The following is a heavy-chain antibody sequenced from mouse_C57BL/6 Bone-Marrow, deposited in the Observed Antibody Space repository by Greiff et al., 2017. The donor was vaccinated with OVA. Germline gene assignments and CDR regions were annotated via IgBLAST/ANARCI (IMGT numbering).Heavy chain of an antibody. CDR3: ARHGPFAY. CDR2: ISNGGGST. V-gene: IGHV5-12*01. Sequence: DVHLVESGGGLVQPGGSLKLSCAASGFTFSDYYMYWVRQTPEKRLEWVAYISNGGGSTYYPDTVKGRFTISRDNAKNTRYLQMSGLKSEDTAMYYCARHGPFAYWGQGTLVTVSA. CDR1: GFTFSDYY. J-gene: IGHJ3*01.